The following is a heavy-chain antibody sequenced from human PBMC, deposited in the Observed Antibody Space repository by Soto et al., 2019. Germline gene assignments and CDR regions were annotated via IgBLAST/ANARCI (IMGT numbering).Heavy chain of an antibody. V-gene: IGHV4-31*03. Sequence: SETLSLTCTVSGGSISSGGYYWSWIRQHPGKGLEWIGYIYYSGSTYYNPSLKSRVTISVDTSKNQFSLKLSSVTAADTAVYYCAGQLYYYGSGSYYNNNWFDPWRQGTLVTVSS. CDR3: AGQLYYYGSGSYYNNNWFDP. CDR2: IYYSGST. D-gene: IGHD3-10*01. J-gene: IGHJ5*02. CDR1: GGSISSGGYY.